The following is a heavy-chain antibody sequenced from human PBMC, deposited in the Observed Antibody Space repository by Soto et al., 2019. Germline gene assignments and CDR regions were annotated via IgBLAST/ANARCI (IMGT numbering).Heavy chain of an antibody. CDR3: ARCLAAATSYYYYYMDV. J-gene: IGHJ6*03. CDR1: GDSVSSNSAA. V-gene: IGHV6-1*01. D-gene: IGHD6-13*01. CDR2: TYYRSKWYN. Sequence: SQTLSLTCAISGDSVSSNSAAWNWIRQSPSRGLEWLGRTYYRSKWYNDYAVSVKSRITINPDTSKNQFSLQLNSVTPEDTAVYYCARCLAAATSYYYYYMDVWGKGTTVTVSS.